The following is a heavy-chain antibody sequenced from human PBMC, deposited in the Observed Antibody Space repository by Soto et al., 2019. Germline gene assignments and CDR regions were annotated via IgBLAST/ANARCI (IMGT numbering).Heavy chain of an antibody. D-gene: IGHD5-18*01. V-gene: IGHV3-30-3*01. Sequence: GGSLRLSCAASGFTFSSYAMHWVRQAPGKGLEWVAVISYDGSNKYYADSVKGRFTISRDNSKNTLYLQMNSLRAEDTAVYYCARGVQLWEYYYYGMDVWGQGTTVTVSS. J-gene: IGHJ6*02. CDR3: ARGVQLWEYYYYGMDV. CDR2: ISYDGSNK. CDR1: GFTFSSYA.